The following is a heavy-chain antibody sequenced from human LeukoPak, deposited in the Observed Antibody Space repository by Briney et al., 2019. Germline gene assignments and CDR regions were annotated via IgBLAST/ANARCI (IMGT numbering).Heavy chain of an antibody. Sequence: PSETLSLTCTVSGGSITSYYWSWIRQPAGKGLEWIGRIYTGGSSNYNPSLKSRVTMSVDTSKNQFSLKLSSVTAADTAVYYCARDHQLLSGGFDYWGQGTLVTVSS. V-gene: IGHV4-4*07. CDR2: IYTGGSS. J-gene: IGHJ4*02. D-gene: IGHD2-2*01. CDR3: ARDHQLLSGGFDY. CDR1: GGSITSYY.